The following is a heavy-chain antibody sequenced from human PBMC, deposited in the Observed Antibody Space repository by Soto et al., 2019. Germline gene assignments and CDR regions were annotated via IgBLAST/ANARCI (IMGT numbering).Heavy chain of an antibody. CDR3: ARGSPLDYYGSGSFPYYYYGMDV. CDR2: IIPIFGTA. V-gene: IGHV1-69*13. Sequence: SVKVSCKASGGTFSSYAISWVRQAPGQGLEWMGGIIPIFGTANYAQKFQGRVTITADESTSTAYMELSSLRSEDTAVYYCARGSPLDYYGSGSFPYYYYGMDVWDQGTTVTVSS. CDR1: GGTFSSYA. D-gene: IGHD3-10*01. J-gene: IGHJ6*02.